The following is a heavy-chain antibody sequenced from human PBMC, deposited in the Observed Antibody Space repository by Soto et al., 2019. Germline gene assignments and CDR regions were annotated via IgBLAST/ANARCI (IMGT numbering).Heavy chain of an antibody. CDR3: AKVGLTPDVYYYYMDV. CDR1: GFTFSSYA. V-gene: IGHV3-23*01. CDR2: ISGSGGST. Sequence: GGPLRLSCAASGFTFSSYAMSWVRQAPGKGLEWVSAISGSGGSTYYADSVKGRFTISRDNSKNTLYLQMNSLRAEDTAVYYCAKVGLTPDVYYYYMDVWGKGTTVTVSS. J-gene: IGHJ6*03.